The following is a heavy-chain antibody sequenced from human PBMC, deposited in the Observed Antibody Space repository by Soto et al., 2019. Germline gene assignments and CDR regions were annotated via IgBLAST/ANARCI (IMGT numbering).Heavy chain of an antibody. CDR2: IYYSGST. CDR1: GDSISSGDYY. V-gene: IGHV4-30-4*01. J-gene: IGHJ4*02. Sequence: QVQLQESGPGLVKPSQTLSLTCTVSGDSISSGDYYWSWIRQPPGKGLEWIGYIYYSGSTSYKSSLKSRVTISVDMSKNQFSLELSSVTAADTAVYYCAREGGYYYDSSGYYYEVDYWGQGTLVTVSS. D-gene: IGHD3-22*01. CDR3: AREGGYYYDSSGYYYEVDY.